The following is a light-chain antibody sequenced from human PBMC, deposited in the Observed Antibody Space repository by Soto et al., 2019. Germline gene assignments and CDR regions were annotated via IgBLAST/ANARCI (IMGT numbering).Light chain of an antibody. CDR3: QQRSNWPLT. V-gene: IGKV3-11*01. J-gene: IGKJ4*01. Sequence: EIVLTQSPATLSLSPGERATLSCRASQSVSSYLAWYQQKPGQAPRLLIYDASNRATGIPARFSGSGSGTDFTLTISSLEPEDFAAYYRQQRSNWPLTFGGGTKVEIK. CDR1: QSVSSY. CDR2: DAS.